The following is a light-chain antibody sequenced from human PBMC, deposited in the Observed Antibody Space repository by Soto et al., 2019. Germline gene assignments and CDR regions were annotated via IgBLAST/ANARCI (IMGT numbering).Light chain of an antibody. J-gene: IGLJ3*02. CDR1: NSNIGRYS. CDR2: SDD. V-gene: IGLV1-44*01. Sequence: QPVLTQPPSLSGTPGQRVTISCSGSNSNIGRYSVNWYQHFPGTAPKILIYSDDERPSGVPDRFSGSKSGTSASLAISGLQSPDEAEYYCAAWDDNLNGPLFGGGTKLTVL. CDR3: AAWDDNLNGPL.